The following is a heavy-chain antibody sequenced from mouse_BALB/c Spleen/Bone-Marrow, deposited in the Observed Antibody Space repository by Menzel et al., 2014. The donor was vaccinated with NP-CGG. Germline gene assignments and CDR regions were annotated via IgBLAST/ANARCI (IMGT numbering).Heavy chain of an antibody. D-gene: IGHD3-1*01. J-gene: IGHJ4*01. V-gene: IGHV1-54*01. Sequence: VKLMGSGAELVRPGTSVKVSCKASGYAFTNYLMEWVKRRPGQGLEWIGVINPGSGGTNYNENFKGKATLTADKSSSTAYMQLSRLTSEDSAVYFCARHLGPAYVMDYWGQGTSVTVSS. CDR3: ARHLGPAYVMDY. CDR1: GYAFTNYL. CDR2: INPGSGGT.